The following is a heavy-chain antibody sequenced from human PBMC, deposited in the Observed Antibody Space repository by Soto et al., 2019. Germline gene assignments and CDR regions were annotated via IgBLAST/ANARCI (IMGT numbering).Heavy chain of an antibody. D-gene: IGHD3-3*02. Sequence: EEQLLESGGGLVQPGGSLIVSCAASGFIFRHHAMTWVRQAPGKGLEWVSTIGGGGVTKYYADSVKGRFTISSDNSKRTVFLQMNSLRAAATALYYCAKDGHIWNFYYHMDVWGKGTAVTVSS. CDR3: AKDGHIWNFYYHMDV. CDR1: GFIFRHHA. V-gene: IGHV3-23*01. CDR2: IGGGGVTK. J-gene: IGHJ6*03.